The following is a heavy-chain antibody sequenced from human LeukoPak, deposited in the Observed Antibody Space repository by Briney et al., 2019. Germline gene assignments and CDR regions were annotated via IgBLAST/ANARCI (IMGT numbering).Heavy chain of an antibody. CDR2: ISGSGGST. J-gene: IGHJ3*02. V-gene: IGHV3-23*01. CDR1: GFTFSSYA. D-gene: IGHD1-26*01. CDR3: AKGNWPNSGSYYDAFDI. Sequence: GGSLRLSCAASGFTFSSYAMSWVRQAPGKGLEWVSAISGSGGSTYYADSVKGRLTISRDNSKNTLYLQMNSLRAEDTAVYYCAKGNWPNSGSYYDAFDIWGQGTMVTVSS.